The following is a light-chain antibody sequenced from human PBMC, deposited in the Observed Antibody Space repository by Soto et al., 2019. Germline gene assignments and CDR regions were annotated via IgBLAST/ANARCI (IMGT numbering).Light chain of an antibody. Sequence: DIQMTQSPSSLSASIGDRVTITCRASQSISSYLIWYQQKPGKAPELLLYDAARLQSGVPSRFSGSGSGTDFTLTISSLQPEDFATYYCQQSNSSPRTFGQGTKVEIK. V-gene: IGKV1-39*01. J-gene: IGKJ1*01. CDR2: DAA. CDR1: QSISSY. CDR3: QQSNSSPRT.